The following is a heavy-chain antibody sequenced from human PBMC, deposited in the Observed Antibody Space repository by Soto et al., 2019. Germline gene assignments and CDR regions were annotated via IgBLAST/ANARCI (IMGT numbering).Heavy chain of an antibody. CDR3: ARVDDDSSGYYLDY. Sequence: SETLSLTCTVSGGSISSYYWSWIRQPPGKGLEWIGYIYYSGSTNYSPSLKSRVTISVDTSKNQFSLKLSSVTAADTAVYYCARVDDDSSGYYLDYWGQGTLVTVSS. V-gene: IGHV4-59*01. CDR1: GGSISSYY. D-gene: IGHD3-22*01. CDR2: IYYSGST. J-gene: IGHJ4*02.